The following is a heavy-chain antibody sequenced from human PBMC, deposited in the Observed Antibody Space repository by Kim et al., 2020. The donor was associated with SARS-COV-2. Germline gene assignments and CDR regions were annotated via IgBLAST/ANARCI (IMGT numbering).Heavy chain of an antibody. CDR1: GYTFTSDY. V-gene: IGHV1-46*01. CDR3: VRAWQQFFDS. J-gene: IGHJ4*02. CDR2: ITPSGDSA. Sequence: ASVKVSCKASGYTFTSDYVHWVRQAPGQGLEWMGIITPSGDSANYTQKFQGRVTMTRDTSTSTVYMELSSLRSEDTAVYYCVRAWQQFFDSWGQGTLVTVSS.